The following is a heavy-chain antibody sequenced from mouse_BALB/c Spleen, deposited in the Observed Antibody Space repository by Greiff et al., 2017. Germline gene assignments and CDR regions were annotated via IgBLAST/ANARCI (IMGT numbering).Heavy chain of an antibody. CDR1: GFTFSSFG. CDR2: ISSGSSTI. D-gene: IGHD2-2*01. J-gene: IGHJ3*01. Sequence: DVMLVESGGGLVQPGGSRKLSCAASGFTFSSFGMHWVRQAPEKGLEWVAYISSGSSTIYYADTVKGRFTISRDNPKNTLFLQMTSLRSEDTAMYYCARGGRNYGYDGFAYWGQGTLVTVSA. CDR3: ARGGRNYGYDGFAY. V-gene: IGHV5-17*02.